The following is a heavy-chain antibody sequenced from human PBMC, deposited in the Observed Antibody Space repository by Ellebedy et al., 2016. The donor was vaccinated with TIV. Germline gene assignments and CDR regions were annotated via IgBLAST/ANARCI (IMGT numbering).Heavy chain of an antibody. CDR2: IRGSETTT. CDR1: GFPFHTYD. V-gene: IGHV3-23*01. D-gene: IGHD5-12*01. CDR3: TKGGWLDD. Sequence: GGSLRLXCAASGFPFHTYDMSWVRQAPGKGLAWVSVIRGSETTTHYADSLKGRFTVSRDNWGNILYLQMNSLRVEDTAIYYCTKGGWLDDWGPGTLVTVSS. J-gene: IGHJ4*02.